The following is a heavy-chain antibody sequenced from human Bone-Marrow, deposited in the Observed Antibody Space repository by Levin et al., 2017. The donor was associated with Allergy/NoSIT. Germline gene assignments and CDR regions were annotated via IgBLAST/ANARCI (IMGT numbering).Heavy chain of an antibody. V-gene: IGHV3-49*03. J-gene: IGHJ6*02. Sequence: GGSLRLSCTASGFTFGDYAMSWFRQAPGKGLEWVGFIRSKAYGGTTEYAASVKGRFTISRDDSKSIAYLQMNSLKTEDTAVYYCTLRGAVAGTGYYYGMDVWGQGTTVTVSS. CDR1: GFTFGDYA. D-gene: IGHD6-19*01. CDR3: TLRGAVAGTGYYYGMDV. CDR2: IRSKAYGGTT.